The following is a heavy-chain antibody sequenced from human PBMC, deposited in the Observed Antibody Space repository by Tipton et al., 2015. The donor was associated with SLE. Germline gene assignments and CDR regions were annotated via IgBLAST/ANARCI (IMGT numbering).Heavy chain of an antibody. CDR1: GGSINSYY. CDR3: AREALYLSTIPDAFHF. V-gene: IGHV4-4*08. D-gene: IGHD5-24*01. J-gene: IGHJ3*01. Sequence: TLSLTCTVSGGSINSYYWSWIRQPPGKGLEWIGNIYTSGNTNYNPSLKSRVTISVDTSKNQFSLKLSSVTAADTAVYYCAREALYLSTIPDAFHFWGQGTSVTVSS. CDR2: IYTSGNT.